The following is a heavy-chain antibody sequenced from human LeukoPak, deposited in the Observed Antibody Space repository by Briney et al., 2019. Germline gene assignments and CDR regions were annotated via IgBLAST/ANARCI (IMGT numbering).Heavy chain of an antibody. CDR2: ISYDGSNK. CDR3: ARDSHYYGSGTKY. D-gene: IGHD3-10*01. Sequence: ISYDGSNKYYADSVKGRFTISRDNSKNTLYLQMNSLRAEDTAVYYCARDSHYYGSGTKYWGQGTLVTVSS. J-gene: IGHJ4*02. V-gene: IGHV3-30*01.